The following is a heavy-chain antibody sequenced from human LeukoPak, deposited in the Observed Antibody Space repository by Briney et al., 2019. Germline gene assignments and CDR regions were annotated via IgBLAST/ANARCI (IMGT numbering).Heavy chain of an antibody. Sequence: SETLSLTCAVYGGSFSGYYWSWIRQPPGKGLEWIGEINHSGSTNYNPSLKSRVTISVDTSKNQFSLKLSSVTAADTAVYYCARGRHDFWSGYSPSSYYYMDVWGKGTTVTVSS. CDR1: GGSFSGYY. D-gene: IGHD3-3*01. V-gene: IGHV4-34*01. CDR2: INHSGST. CDR3: ARGRHDFWSGYSPSSYYYMDV. J-gene: IGHJ6*03.